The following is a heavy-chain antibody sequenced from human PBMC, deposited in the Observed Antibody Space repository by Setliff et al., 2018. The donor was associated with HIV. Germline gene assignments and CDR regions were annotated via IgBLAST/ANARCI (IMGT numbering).Heavy chain of an antibody. CDR1: GDSIITYY. CDR2: INHSGSS. D-gene: IGHD4-4*01. V-gene: IGHV4-4*08. CDR3: AREHDYSNYRRLDS. J-gene: IGHJ4*02. Sequence: SETLSLTCTVSGDSIITYYWTWIRKPPGKGLEWIGYINHSGSSAYPPSLRSRVTMSVDTSKNQFSLKLTSVTAADTAVYYCAREHDYSNYRRLDSWGQGILVTVSS.